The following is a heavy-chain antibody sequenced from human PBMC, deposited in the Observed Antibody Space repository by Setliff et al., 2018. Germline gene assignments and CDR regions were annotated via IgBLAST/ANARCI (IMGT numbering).Heavy chain of an antibody. CDR3: ATIYGYNSLDWYSDL. CDR1: GGTFRTYE. D-gene: IGHD5-18*01. Sequence: SVQVSCKASGGTFRTYEINWVRQAPGQGFEWMGRIIPMFEKTNYAQEFQGRVTITADQSTSTAYMEMSSLRSEDTAVYYCATIYGYNSLDWYSDLWGRGTLVTVSS. V-gene: IGHV1-69*13. J-gene: IGHJ2*01. CDR2: IIPMFEKT.